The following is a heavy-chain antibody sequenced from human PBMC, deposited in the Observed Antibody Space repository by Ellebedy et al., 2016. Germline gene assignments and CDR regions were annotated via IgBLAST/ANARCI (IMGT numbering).Heavy chain of an antibody. D-gene: IGHD2-2*02. CDR1: GGTFSSYA. CDR3: ARGPPRYCSSTSCFTNWFDP. CDR2: IIPIFGTA. J-gene: IGHJ5*02. V-gene: IGHV1-69*13. Sequence: ASVKVSCKASGGTFSSYAISWVRQAPGQGLEWMGGIIPIFGTANYAQKFQGRVTITADESTSTAYMELSSLRSDDTAVYYCARGPPRYCSSTSCFTNWFDPWGQGTLVTVSS.